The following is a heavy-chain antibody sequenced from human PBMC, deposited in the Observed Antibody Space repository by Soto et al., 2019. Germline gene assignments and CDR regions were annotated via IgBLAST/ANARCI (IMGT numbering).Heavy chain of an antibody. J-gene: IGHJ3*02. CDR2: ISGSGGST. Sequence: GGSPRISCAASGFPFSSYAMSWVRQAPGKGLEWVSAISGSGGSTYYADSVKGRFTISRDNSKNTPYLQMNSLRAEDTAVYYCAKIRFGEYVDAFDIWGQGTMVTVSS. V-gene: IGHV3-23*01. CDR1: GFPFSSYA. D-gene: IGHD3-10*01. CDR3: AKIRFGEYVDAFDI.